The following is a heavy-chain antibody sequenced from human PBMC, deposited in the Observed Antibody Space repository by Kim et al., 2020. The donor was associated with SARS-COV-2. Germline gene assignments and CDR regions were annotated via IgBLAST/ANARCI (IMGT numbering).Heavy chain of an antibody. CDR1: GFTFTSRA. D-gene: IGHD6-19*01. V-gene: IGHV3-23*01. Sequence: GGSLRLSCVASGFTFTSRAMSCVRQAPGKGPEWVASINNGGNPYYADSVTGRFTISRDITKDTLYLQMHSLRVEDTALYYCAKDHPSSGWPAFDSWGQGTLVTVSS. CDR2: INNGGNP. J-gene: IGHJ4*02. CDR3: AKDHPSSGWPAFDS.